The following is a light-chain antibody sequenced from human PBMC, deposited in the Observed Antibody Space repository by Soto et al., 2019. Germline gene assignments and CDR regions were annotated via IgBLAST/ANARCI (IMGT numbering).Light chain of an antibody. CDR2: DAY. V-gene: IGKV1-5*01. CDR3: KQYDTFPGT. CDR1: QSVSSW. J-gene: IGKJ1*01. Sequence: DIVMTQPPSTLSASVGETVTVSCRASQSVSSWLAWYQQKPGEAHKLLIYDAYAWPRGVQARFSGSGSGTKFTLTITSLQPDDFATYYCKQYDTFPGTFGQGTKVDIK.